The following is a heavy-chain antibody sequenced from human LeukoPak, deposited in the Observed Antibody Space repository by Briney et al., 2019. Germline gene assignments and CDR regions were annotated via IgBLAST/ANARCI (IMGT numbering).Heavy chain of an antibody. D-gene: IGHD2-2*01. CDR3: AKDIVVVPASTALWDY. Sequence: PGGSLSLSCAASGFTFSSYAMTWVRQAPGKGLEWVSALSGSGASTYYADSVKGRFTISRDNSKNTLYLQMNSLRAEDTAIYYCAKDIVVVPASTALWDYWGQGTLVTVSS. CDR2: LSGSGAST. J-gene: IGHJ4*02. CDR1: GFTFSSYA. V-gene: IGHV3-23*01.